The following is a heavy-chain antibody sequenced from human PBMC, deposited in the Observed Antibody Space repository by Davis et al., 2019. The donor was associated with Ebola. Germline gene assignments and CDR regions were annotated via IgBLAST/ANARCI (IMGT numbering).Heavy chain of an antibody. V-gene: IGHV4-34*01. CDR2: INHSGST. D-gene: IGHD6-13*01. CDR1: GFTFNSYW. Sequence: ESLKISCAASGFTFNSYWMSWIRQPPGKGLEWIGEINHSGSTNYNPSLKSRVTISVDTSKKQFSLKLSSVTAADTAVYYCARGYSSSWLVYYYYGMDVWGQGTTVTVSS. CDR3: ARGYSSSWLVYYYYGMDV. J-gene: IGHJ6*02.